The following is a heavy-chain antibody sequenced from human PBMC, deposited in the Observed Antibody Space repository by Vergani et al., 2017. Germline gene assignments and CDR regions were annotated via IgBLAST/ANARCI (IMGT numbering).Heavy chain of an antibody. CDR2: INHSGST. D-gene: IGHD2-2*02. V-gene: IGHV4-39*07. CDR3: ARGARRCTSTSCYRVWYFDL. Sequence: QLQLQESGPGLVKPSETLSLSCRVSGDSISRSHYYWGFIRQPPGKGLEWIGEINHSGSTNYNPSVKSRVTISVDTSRNQFSLLSSVTAADTAVYYCARGARRCTSTSCYRVWYFDLWGRGVLVTVSS. CDR1: GDSISRSHYY. J-gene: IGHJ2*01.